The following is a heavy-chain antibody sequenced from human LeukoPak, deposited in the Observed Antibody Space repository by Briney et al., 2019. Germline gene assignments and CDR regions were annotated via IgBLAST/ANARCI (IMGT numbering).Heavy chain of an antibody. D-gene: IGHD3-9*01. J-gene: IGHJ5*02. CDR3: ARGVRYFDWREVPNWFDP. Sequence: AASVKVSCKASGYTFTGYYMHWVRQAPGQGLEWMGWINPNSGGTNYAQKFQGRVTMTRDTSISTANMELSGLRSDDTAVYYCARGVRYFDWREVPNWFDPWGQGTLVTVSS. V-gene: IGHV1-2*02. CDR1: GYTFTGYY. CDR2: INPNSGGT.